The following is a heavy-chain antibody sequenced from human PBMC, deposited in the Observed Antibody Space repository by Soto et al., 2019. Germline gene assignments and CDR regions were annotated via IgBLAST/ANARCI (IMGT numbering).Heavy chain of an antibody. D-gene: IGHD5-12*01. V-gene: IGHV4-39*01. Sequence: SETLSLTCTVSGGSISSSSYYWGWIRQPPGKGLEWVGSIYYSGSTYYNPSLKSRVTISVDTSKNQFSLKLSSVTAADTAVYYCGSSYSRYDPPYYWGQGTLVTVSS. CDR1: GGSISSSSYY. J-gene: IGHJ4*02. CDR2: IYYSGST. CDR3: GSSYSRYDPPYY.